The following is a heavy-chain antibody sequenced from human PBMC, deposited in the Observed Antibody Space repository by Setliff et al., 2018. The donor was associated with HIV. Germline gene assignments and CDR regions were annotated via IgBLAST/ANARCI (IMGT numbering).Heavy chain of an antibody. J-gene: IGHJ4*02. V-gene: IGHV1-69*05. D-gene: IGHD2-21*02. CDR3: ASDREEYCGHDCSSPLDN. CDR2: IIPVSGTA. CDR1: GGTFSTYA. Sequence: SVKVSCKASGGTFSTYAINWVRQAPGQGLERLGGIIPVSGTANYAERFQDRVTISTDESKTSVYLQVSSLTSEDTAVYYCASDREEYCGHDCSSPLDNWGPGTLVTSPQ.